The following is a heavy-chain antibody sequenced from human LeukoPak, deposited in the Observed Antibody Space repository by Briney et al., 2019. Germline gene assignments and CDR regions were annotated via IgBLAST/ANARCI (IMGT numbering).Heavy chain of an antibody. J-gene: IGHJ6*03. CDR2: VFYSGST. CDR3: VTPSGSYKGLYYYYMDV. CDR1: GVSMRGRTYY. Sequence: SETLSLTCSVSGVSMRGRTYYWGWIRQPPGNGLEWIGSVFYSGSTYYNPALRSRVAISVDMSKNQFSLKLNSVTAADTAVYYCVTPSGSYKGLYYYYMDVWGKGTTVTVSS. D-gene: IGHD1-26*01. V-gene: IGHV4-39*01.